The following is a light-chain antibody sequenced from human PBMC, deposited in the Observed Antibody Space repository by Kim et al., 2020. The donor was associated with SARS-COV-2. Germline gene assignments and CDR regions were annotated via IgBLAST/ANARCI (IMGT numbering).Light chain of an antibody. CDR2: GKN. J-gene: IGLJ2*01. V-gene: IGLV3-19*01. Sequence: SSELTQDPAVSVALGQTVRITCQGDTLSNYYASWYQQKPGQAPVLVIYGKNNRPSGIPDRFSGSSSGNTASLTITGAQAEDEADYYCNSRDSSENHLVFG. CDR1: TLSNYY. CDR3: NSRDSSENHLV.